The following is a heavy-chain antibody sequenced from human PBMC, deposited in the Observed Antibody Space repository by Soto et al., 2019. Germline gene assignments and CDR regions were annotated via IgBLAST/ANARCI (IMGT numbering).Heavy chain of an antibody. CDR1: GGSITSENW. CDR3: ARSGGWTFDY. V-gene: IGHV4-4*02. Sequence: QVQLQESGPGLVKPSETLSLTCAVSGGSITSENWWNWVRQSPGRGVEWIGEVYHRGLTNYSPSLRSRLTVSMDKSKNQFSLGLRFVTAAYTAVYFCARSGGWTFDYWGQGTLVAVSS. CDR2: VYHRGLT. D-gene: IGHD6-19*01. J-gene: IGHJ4*02.